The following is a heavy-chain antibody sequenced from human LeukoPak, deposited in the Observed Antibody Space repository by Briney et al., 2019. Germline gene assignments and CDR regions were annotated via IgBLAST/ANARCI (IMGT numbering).Heavy chain of an antibody. CDR3: ARADFGSGTAY. CDR2: ISPNSGGT. Sequence: ASVKVSCKASGYXFTGYYIHWVRQAPGQGLEWMGWISPNSGGTNYAQKFQGRVTMTRDTSISTAYMELSRLTSDDTAVYYCARADFGSGTAYWGQGTLVTVSS. V-gene: IGHV1-2*02. CDR1: GYXFTGYY. D-gene: IGHD3-10*01. J-gene: IGHJ4*02.